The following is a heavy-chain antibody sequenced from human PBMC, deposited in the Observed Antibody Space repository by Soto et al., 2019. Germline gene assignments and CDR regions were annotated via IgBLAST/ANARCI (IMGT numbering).Heavy chain of an antibody. D-gene: IGHD7-27*01. CDR2: ITFSGTT. CDR1: GYVITQYI. CDR3: AKEHWGSFDF. J-gene: IGHJ4*02. Sequence: PSETLSLTCTVSGYVITQYIWNWIRQSPGGGLEWIGYITFSGTTLYNPSLKSRVTISRDTSKNQFSLHLTSVGAADTATYYCAKEHWGSFDFWGRGALVTVSS. V-gene: IGHV4-59*01.